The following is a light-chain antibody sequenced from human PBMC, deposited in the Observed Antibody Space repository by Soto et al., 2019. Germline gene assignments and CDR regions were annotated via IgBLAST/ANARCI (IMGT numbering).Light chain of an antibody. Sequence: EIVLTQSPGTLSLSPGEGVTLSCRASQSVSSNYLAWYQQTPGQAPRLLIYGASSRATGIPDRFSGSGSGTDFTLTISRLEPEDFAVYYCHQYGSSPWTFGQGTKVDIK. CDR1: QSVSSNY. CDR2: GAS. J-gene: IGKJ1*01. CDR3: HQYGSSPWT. V-gene: IGKV3-20*01.